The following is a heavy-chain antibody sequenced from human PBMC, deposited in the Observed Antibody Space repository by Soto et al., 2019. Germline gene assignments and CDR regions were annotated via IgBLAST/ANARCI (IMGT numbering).Heavy chain of an antibody. V-gene: IGHV3-33*01. CDR2: IWYDGSNK. Sequence: GGSLRLSCAASGFTFSSYGMHWVRQAPGKGLEWVAVIWYDGSNKYYADSVKGRFTISRDNSKNTLYLQMNSLRAEDTAVYYCARVRAPDYYYYYMDVWGKGTTVTVSS. CDR3: ARVRAPDYYYYYMDV. CDR1: GFTFSSYG. J-gene: IGHJ6*03.